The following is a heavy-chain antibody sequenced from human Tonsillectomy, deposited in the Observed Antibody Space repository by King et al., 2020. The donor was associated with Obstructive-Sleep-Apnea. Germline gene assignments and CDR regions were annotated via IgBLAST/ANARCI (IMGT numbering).Heavy chain of an antibody. CDR2: ISYDGSKK. CDR1: GFTFSSYA. Sequence: VQLVESGGGVVQPGRSLRLSCAASGFTFSSYAMHWVRQAPGKGLEWGAVISYDGSKKYYADSVKGRFTISRDNSKKTLYLQMNSLRAEDTAVYFCARVWGVRYSSSWYNYYWGQGTLVTVSS. CDR3: ARVWGVRYSSSWYNYY. D-gene: IGHD6-13*01. V-gene: IGHV3-30-3*01. J-gene: IGHJ4*02.